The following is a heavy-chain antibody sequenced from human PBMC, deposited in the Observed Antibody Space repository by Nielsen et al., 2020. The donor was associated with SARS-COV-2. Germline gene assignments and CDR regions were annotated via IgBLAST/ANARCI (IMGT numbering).Heavy chain of an antibody. D-gene: IGHD3-16*01. V-gene: IGHV3-23*01. Sequence: GGSLRLSCAASGFTFSSYAMSWVRQAPGKGLEWVSAISGSGATTYYADSVKGRFTISRDNSKNTLYLQMNSLRAEDTAVYYCARARGGYDFDYWGQGTLVTVSS. CDR1: GFTFSSYA. J-gene: IGHJ4*02. CDR3: ARARGGYDFDY. CDR2: ISGSGATT.